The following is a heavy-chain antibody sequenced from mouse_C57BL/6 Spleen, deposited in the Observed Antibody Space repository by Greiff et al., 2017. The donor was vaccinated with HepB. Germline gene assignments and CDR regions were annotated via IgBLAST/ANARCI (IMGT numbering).Heavy chain of an antibody. CDR3: ARDTTVVATYWYFDV. CDR1: GFTFSDYG. Sequence: EVKLVESGGGLVKPGGSLKLSCAASGFTFSDYGMHWVRQAPEKGLEWVAYISSGSSTIYYADTVKGRFTISRDNAKNTLFLQMTSLRSEDTAMYYCARDTTVVATYWYFDVWGTGTTVTVSS. D-gene: IGHD1-1*01. J-gene: IGHJ1*03. CDR2: ISSGSSTI. V-gene: IGHV5-17*01.